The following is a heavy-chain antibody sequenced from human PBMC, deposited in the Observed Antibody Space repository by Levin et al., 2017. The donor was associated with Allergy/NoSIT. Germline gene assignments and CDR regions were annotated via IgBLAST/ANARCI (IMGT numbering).Heavy chain of an antibody. CDR2: ISAYNGNT. Sequence: ASVKVSCKASGYTFTSYGISWVRQAPGQGLEWMGWISAYNGNTNYAQKLQGRVTMTTDTSTSTAYMELRSLRSDDTAVYYCARVTYYYDSSGYYYYWYFDLWGRGTLVTVSS. D-gene: IGHD3-22*01. CDR3: ARVTYYYDSSGYYYYWYFDL. V-gene: IGHV1-18*01. CDR1: GYTFTSYG. J-gene: IGHJ2*01.